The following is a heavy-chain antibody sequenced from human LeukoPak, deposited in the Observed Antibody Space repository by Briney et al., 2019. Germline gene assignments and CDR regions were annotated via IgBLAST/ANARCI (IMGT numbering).Heavy chain of an antibody. CDR2: IYHSGST. J-gene: IGHJ6*02. CDR1: GGPLTSYY. V-gene: IGHV4-34*01. CDR3: ARLNDYGSGSYWGMDV. Sequence: PSETLSLACAVSGGPLTSYYWSWLRQPPGKGLEWIGEIYHSGSTNYNPSLKSRVTISVDKSKNQFSLELSSVTAADTAVYYCARLNDYGSGSYWGMDVWGQGTTVTVSS. D-gene: IGHD3-10*01.